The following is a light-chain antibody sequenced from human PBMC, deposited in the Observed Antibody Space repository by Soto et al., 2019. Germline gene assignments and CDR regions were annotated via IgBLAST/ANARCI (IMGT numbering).Light chain of an antibody. CDR2: DTS. CDR3: QQRSSWPLT. V-gene: IGKV3-11*01. CDR1: QNVRNY. Sequence: EIVLTQSPATLSLSPGERATLSCRASQNVRNYLIWYQQKPGLAPRLLIYDTSTRATGIPARFSGSGSGTGYTLTISSLEPEDFAVYYCQQRSSWPLTFGGGTKVEIK. J-gene: IGKJ4*01.